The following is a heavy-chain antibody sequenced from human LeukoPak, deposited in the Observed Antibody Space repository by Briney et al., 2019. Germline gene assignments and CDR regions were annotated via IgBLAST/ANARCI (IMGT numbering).Heavy chain of an antibody. D-gene: IGHD3-22*01. Sequence: ESGPTLVKPTQTLTLTCTFSGFSLSTSGVGVGWIRQPPGKALEWLALIYWNDYKRYSPSLKSRLTITKDTSKNQVVLTMTNMDPVDTATYYCAHRRRENYYDSSGYYLDYFDYWGQGTLVTVSS. J-gene: IGHJ4*02. V-gene: IGHV2-5*01. CDR1: GFSLSTSGVG. CDR2: IYWNDYK. CDR3: AHRRRENYYDSSGYYLDYFDY.